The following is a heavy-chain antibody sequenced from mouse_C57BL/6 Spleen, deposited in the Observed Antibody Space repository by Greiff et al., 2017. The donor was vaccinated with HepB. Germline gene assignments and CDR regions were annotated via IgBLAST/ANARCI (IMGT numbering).Heavy chain of an antibody. J-gene: IGHJ3*01. CDR3: ARMYYGSSYGSWFAY. D-gene: IGHD1-1*01. CDR1: GYTFTSYW. CDR2: IYPSDSET. Sequence: QVQLQQPGAELVRPGSSVKLSCKASGYTFTSYWMDWVKQRPGQGLEWIGNIYPSDSETHYNQKFKDKATLTVDKSSSTAYMQLSSLTSEDSAVYYCARMYYGSSYGSWFAYWGQGTLVTVSA. V-gene: IGHV1-61*01.